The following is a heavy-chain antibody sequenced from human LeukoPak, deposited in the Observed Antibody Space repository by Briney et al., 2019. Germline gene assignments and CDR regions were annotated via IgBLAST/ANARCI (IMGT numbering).Heavy chain of an antibody. J-gene: IGHJ4*02. Sequence: SETLSLTRAVYGGSFSGYYWSWIRQPPGKGLEWIGEINHSGSTNYNPSLKSRVTISVGTSKNQFSLKLSSVTAADTAVYYCAREPYYYDSSGFRLPLDYWGQGTLVTVSS. CDR2: INHSGST. CDR1: GGSFSGYY. D-gene: IGHD3-22*01. CDR3: AREPYYYDSSGFRLPLDY. V-gene: IGHV4-34*01.